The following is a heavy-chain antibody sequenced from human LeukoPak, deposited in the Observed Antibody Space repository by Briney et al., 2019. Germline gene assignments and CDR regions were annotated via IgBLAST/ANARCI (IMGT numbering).Heavy chain of an antibody. CDR3: YGSGRTTGPR. CDR2: IYHSGNT. Sequence: SETLSLTCAVSGYFISSGYFWGWIRQPPGKGLDWIGSIYHSGNTYYKSSLKSRVTISIDTSKNQFSLKLKSVTAADTAVYYCYGSGRTTGPRWGPGTLVTVSS. D-gene: IGHD3-10*01. V-gene: IGHV4-38-2*01. CDR1: GYFISSGYF. J-gene: IGHJ4*02.